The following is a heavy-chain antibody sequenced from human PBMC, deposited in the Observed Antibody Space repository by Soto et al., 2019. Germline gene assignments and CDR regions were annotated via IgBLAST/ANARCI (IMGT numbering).Heavy chain of an antibody. CDR1: GGSFSDYY. CDR2: IHHSGST. J-gene: IGHJ4*02. CDR3: ARGRRALFDY. Sequence: QVQLQQWGAGLLKPSETLSLTCAVYGGSFSDYYWIWIRQPPGKGLECIGEIHHSGSTDYNPSLKSRVTISVDTAKSQFSRKLSSVAAADTAVYYCARGRRALFDYWGQGILVTVSS. V-gene: IGHV4-34*01.